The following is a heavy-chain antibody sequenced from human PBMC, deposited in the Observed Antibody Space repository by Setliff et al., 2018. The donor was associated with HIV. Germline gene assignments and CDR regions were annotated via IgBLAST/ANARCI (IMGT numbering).Heavy chain of an antibody. D-gene: IGHD3-9*01. Sequence: SETLSLTCNVSGGSLSSHYWSWTRQSPVKGLEWIGTIYNRGRTSNSPSLKSRVTISVDTSKNQLSLILTSVTAADTAMYYCASVRTGYYRIRDYWGQGSLVTVSS. J-gene: IGHJ4*02. CDR2: IYNRGRT. CDR3: ASVRTGYYRIRDY. V-gene: IGHV4-59*11. CDR1: GGSLSSHY.